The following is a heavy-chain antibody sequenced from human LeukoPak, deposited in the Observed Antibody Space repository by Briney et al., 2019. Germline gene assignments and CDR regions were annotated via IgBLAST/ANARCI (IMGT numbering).Heavy chain of an antibody. Sequence: GGSLRLSCAASGFAFSSYSMNWVRQAPGKGLEWVSSISSSSGYIYYADSVKGRFTISRDNAKNSLYLQMNSLRAEDTAVYYCARPYSSSSPNNWFDPWGQGTLVTVSS. CDR3: ARPYSSSSPNNWFDP. J-gene: IGHJ5*02. CDR2: ISSSSGYI. CDR1: GFAFSSYS. D-gene: IGHD6-6*01. V-gene: IGHV3-21*01.